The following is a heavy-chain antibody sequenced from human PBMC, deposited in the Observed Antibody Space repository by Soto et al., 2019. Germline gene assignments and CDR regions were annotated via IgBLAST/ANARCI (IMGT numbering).Heavy chain of an antibody. CDR2: INPSGGST. Sequence: ASVKVSCKASGYTVTSYYMHWVRQAPGQGLEWMGIINPSGGSTSYAQKFQGRVTMTRETSTSTVYMELSSLRSEDTAVYYCARDRSGDSVDIVATIATDYGMDVWGKGTTVTVSS. CDR1: GYTVTSYY. V-gene: IGHV1-46*01. J-gene: IGHJ6*04. D-gene: IGHD5-12*01. CDR3: ARDRSGDSVDIVATIATDYGMDV.